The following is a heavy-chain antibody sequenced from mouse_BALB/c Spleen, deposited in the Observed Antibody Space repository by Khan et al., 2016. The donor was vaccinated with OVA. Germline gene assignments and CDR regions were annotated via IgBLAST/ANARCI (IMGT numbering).Heavy chain of an antibody. CDR2: INPRSGYT. CDR1: GYTFTSNT. D-gene: IGHD1-2*01. Sequence: VQLQESGAELARPGASVRMSCKASGYTFTSNTMHWIKQRPGQGLEWIGYINPRSGYTTYNQNFKDKATLTADKSSSTAYMQLSSLTSEDSAVYYCARRTADYTMDSWGQGTSVTVSS. V-gene: IGHV1-4*01. J-gene: IGHJ4*01. CDR3: ARRTADYTMDS.